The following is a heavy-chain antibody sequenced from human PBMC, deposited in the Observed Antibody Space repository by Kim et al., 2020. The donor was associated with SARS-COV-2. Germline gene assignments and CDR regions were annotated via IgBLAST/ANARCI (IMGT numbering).Heavy chain of an antibody. CDR3: TTVLRYFDWLLGSDV. V-gene: IGHV3-15*01. Sequence: APVKGRFTISRDDSKNTLYLQMNSLKTEDTAVYYCTTVLRYFDWLLGSDVWGQGTTVTVSS. J-gene: IGHJ6*02. D-gene: IGHD3-9*01.